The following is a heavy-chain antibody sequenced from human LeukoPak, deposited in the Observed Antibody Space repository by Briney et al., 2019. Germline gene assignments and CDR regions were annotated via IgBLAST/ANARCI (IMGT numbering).Heavy chain of an antibody. CDR1: GFTFSSYA. J-gene: IGHJ4*02. V-gene: IGHV3-23*01. CDR3: AKSRLCSSTSCGGTLDY. D-gene: IGHD2-2*01. CDR2: ISGSGGST. Sequence: GGSLRLSCAASGFTFSSYAMSWVRQAPGKGLEWVSAISGSGGSTYYADSVKGRFTISRDNSKNTLYLQMNSLRAEDTAVYYCAKSRLCSSTSCGGTLDYWGQGTLVTASS.